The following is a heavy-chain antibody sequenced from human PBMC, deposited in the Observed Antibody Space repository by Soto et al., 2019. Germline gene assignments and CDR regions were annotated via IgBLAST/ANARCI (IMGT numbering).Heavy chain of an antibody. J-gene: IGHJ6*02. CDR3: AKDQGVVTAIRYYYGMDF. CDR1: GFTFSSYA. CDR2: ISGSGGST. Sequence: EVQLLESGGGLVQPGGSLRLSCAASGFTFSSYAMSWVRQAPGKGLEWVSGISGSGGSTYYADSVKGRFTISRDNSKNTLYLQMSSLRAEDTAVYYCAKDQGVVTAIRYYYGMDFWGQGTTVTVSS. D-gene: IGHD2-21*02. V-gene: IGHV3-23*01.